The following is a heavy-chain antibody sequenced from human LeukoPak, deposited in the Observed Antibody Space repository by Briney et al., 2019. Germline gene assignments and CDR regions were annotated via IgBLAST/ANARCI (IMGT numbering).Heavy chain of an antibody. CDR3: ARDSYYDNSGEGAFDI. CDR2: IYQSGST. D-gene: IGHD3-22*01. J-gene: IGHJ3*02. V-gene: IGHV4-34*01. Sequence: SETLSLTCAVYGGSFSGYYWSWIRQPPGKGLEWIGYIYQSGSTSYNPSLQSRVTISIDKSKNQFSLKLSSVTAADTAVYHCARDSYYDNSGEGAFDIWGQGTLVTVSS. CDR1: GGSFSGYY.